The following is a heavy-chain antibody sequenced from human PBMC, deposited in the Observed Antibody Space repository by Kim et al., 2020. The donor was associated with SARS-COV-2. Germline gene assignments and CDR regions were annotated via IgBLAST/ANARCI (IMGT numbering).Heavy chain of an antibody. CDR3: ARSPRTITMVRGVTSPYFQH. CDR1: GGSISSGGYY. J-gene: IGHJ1*01. D-gene: IGHD3-10*01. V-gene: IGHV4-31*03. Sequence: SETLSLTCTVSGGSISSGGYYWSWIRQHPGKGLEWIGYIYYSGSTYYNPSLKSRVTISVDTSKNQFSLKLSSVTAADTAVYYCARSPRTITMVRGVTSPYFQHWGQGTLVTVSS. CDR2: IYYSGST.